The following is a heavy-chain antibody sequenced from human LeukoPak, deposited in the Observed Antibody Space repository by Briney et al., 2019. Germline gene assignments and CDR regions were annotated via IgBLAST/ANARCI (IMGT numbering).Heavy chain of an antibody. V-gene: IGHV4-31*03. CDR3: ARDRHSSGWLDYFDY. CDR2: IYYSGST. D-gene: IGHD6-19*01. Sequence: SETLSLTCTVSGGSISSSSYYWGWIRQPPGKGLEWIGYIYYSGSTYYNPSLESRVTISVDTSKNQFSLKLSSVTAADTAVYYCARDRHSSGWLDYFDYWGQGTLVTVSS. J-gene: IGHJ4*02. CDR1: GGSISSSSYY.